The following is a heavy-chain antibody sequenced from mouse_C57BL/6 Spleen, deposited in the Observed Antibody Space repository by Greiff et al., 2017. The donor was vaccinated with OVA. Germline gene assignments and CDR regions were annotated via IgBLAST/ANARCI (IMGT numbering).Heavy chain of an antibody. D-gene: IGHD1-1*01. CDR2: IDPSDSYT. V-gene: IGHV1-69*01. CDR1: GYTFTSYW. Sequence: VQLQQPGAELVMPGASVKLSCKASGYTFTSYWMHWVKQRPGQGLEWIGEIDPSDSYTNYNQKFKGKSTLTVDKSSSTAYMQLSSLTSEDSAVYYGARGYYGSSGAMDYWGQGTSVTVSS. J-gene: IGHJ4*01. CDR3: ARGYYGSSGAMDY.